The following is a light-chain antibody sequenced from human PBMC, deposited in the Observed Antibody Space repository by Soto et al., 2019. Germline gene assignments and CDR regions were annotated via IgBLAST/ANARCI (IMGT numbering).Light chain of an antibody. CDR1: QSVSSDY. Sequence: EIVLTQSPGTLSLSPGDRATLSCRASQSVSSDYLAWYQQKPGQAPRLLIYSASRGAAGIPDRFSGSGSGTDFTLTIIRLEPEDFAVYFCQQYGRSPMFTFGQGTKLEVK. J-gene: IGKJ2*01. CDR3: QQYGRSPMFT. CDR2: SAS. V-gene: IGKV3-20*01.